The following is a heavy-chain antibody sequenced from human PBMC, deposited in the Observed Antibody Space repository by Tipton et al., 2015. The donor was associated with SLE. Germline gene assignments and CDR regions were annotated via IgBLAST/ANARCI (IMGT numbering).Heavy chain of an antibody. V-gene: IGHV4-31*03. CDR2: VFSGGTT. Sequence: TLSLTCTVSGGSISSYYWSWIRQHPGKGLEWIGYVFSGGTTYYNPSLKGRLSILLDTSKKQLSLKLSSVTSADTAVYYCARYFYDSSGVCLFDFWGQGTLVTVSS. CDR3: ARYFYDSSGVCLFDF. J-gene: IGHJ4*02. CDR1: GGSISSYY. D-gene: IGHD3-22*01.